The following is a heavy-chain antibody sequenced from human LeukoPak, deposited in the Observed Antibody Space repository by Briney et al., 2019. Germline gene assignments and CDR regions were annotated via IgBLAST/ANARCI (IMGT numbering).Heavy chain of an antibody. Sequence: HPGGSLRLSCAVSGFTFDDYAMHWVRQAPGKGLEWVSYISSSGSTIYYADSVKGRFTISRDNAKNSLYLQMNSLRAEDTAVYYCAELGITMIGGVWGKGTTVTISS. V-gene: IGHV3-48*03. D-gene: IGHD3-10*02. J-gene: IGHJ6*04. CDR3: AELGITMIGGV. CDR1: GFTFDDYA. CDR2: ISSSGSTI.